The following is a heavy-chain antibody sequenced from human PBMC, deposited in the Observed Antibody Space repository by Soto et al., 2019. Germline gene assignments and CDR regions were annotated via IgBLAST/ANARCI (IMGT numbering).Heavy chain of an antibody. V-gene: IGHV3-30*04. CDR2: ILYDESDQ. CDR3: AKDGTHLWSKQYYFDS. Sequence: GSLRLSCAASGFTFSSYPMSWVRQPPGKGLEWVAVILYDESDQYYSDSVKGRFTISRDNSKNTLYLQMHSLTTEDTAVYYCAKDGTHLWSKQYYFDSWGQGALVTVSS. CDR1: GFTFSSYP. J-gene: IGHJ4*02. D-gene: IGHD1-26*01.